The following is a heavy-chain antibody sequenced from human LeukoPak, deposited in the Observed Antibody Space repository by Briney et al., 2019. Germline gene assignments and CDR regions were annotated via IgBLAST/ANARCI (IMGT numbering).Heavy chain of an antibody. Sequence: GGSLRLSCAASGFTFSSYAMTWVRQPPGKGLEWVSTISGSGGRTYYADSVKGRFTISRDNSKNTLYLQMNSLRAEDTAVYYCAKGDSQLVLGWFDPWGQGTLVTVSS. CDR3: AKGDSQLVLGWFDP. D-gene: IGHD6-13*01. CDR2: ISGSGGRT. CDR1: GFTFSSYA. V-gene: IGHV3-23*01. J-gene: IGHJ5*02.